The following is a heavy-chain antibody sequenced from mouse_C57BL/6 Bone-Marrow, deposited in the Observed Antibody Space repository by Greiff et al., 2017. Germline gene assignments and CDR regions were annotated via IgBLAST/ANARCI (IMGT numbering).Heavy chain of an antibody. CDR1: GYTFTSYW. Sequence: QVQLQQSGAELVKPGASVKLSCKASGYTFTSYWMPWVKQRPGQGLEWIGMIHPNSGSTNYNEKFKSKATLTVDKSSSPAYMQLSSLTSEVSAFYYVARYPLMVTHWYFDVWGTGTTVTVSS. D-gene: IGHD2-2*01. CDR3: ARYPLMVTHWYFDV. V-gene: IGHV1-64*01. J-gene: IGHJ1*03. CDR2: IHPNSGST.